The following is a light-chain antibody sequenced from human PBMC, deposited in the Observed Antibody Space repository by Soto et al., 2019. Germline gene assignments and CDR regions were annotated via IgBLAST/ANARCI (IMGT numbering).Light chain of an antibody. J-gene: IGKJ5*01. Sequence: EIQMTQSPSSLSASVGDRVTITCRASQSISTYLNWYLQKPGKAPKLLIYDASTLQIGVPSRFTGSGSGTYFTLTISSLQPEDFATYYCQQSYSDPPITFGQGTRLEIK. CDR1: QSISTY. CDR2: DAS. V-gene: IGKV1-39*01. CDR3: QQSYSDPPIT.